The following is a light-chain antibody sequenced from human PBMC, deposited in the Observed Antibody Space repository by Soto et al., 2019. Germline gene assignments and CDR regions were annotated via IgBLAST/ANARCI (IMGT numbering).Light chain of an antibody. CDR3: QQYNNWPPDRT. CDR1: QSVGSN. CDR2: GAS. V-gene: IGKV3-15*01. Sequence: EIVMTQSPATLSVSPGERATLSCRASQSVGSNLAWYQQKPGQAPRLLIYGASTRATGIPARFSGSGSGTEFTLTSSSLQSEDFASYFCQQYNNWPPDRTFGQGTKVEI. J-gene: IGKJ1*01.